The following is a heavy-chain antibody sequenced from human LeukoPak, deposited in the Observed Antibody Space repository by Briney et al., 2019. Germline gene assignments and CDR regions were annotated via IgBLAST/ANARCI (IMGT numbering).Heavy chain of an antibody. CDR2: IYWDDDK. CDR3: AHRPWFGDRFDY. J-gene: IGHJ4*02. V-gene: IGHV2-5*02. CDR1: GFSLSSRGVG. Sequence: ESGPTLVNPTQTLTLTCTFSGFSLSSRGVGVGWIRQPPGKALEWLALIYWDDDKRYSPSLKSRLTITKDTFKNQVVLTMTNMDPVDTATYYCAHRPWFGDRFDYWGQGTLVTVSS. D-gene: IGHD3-10*01.